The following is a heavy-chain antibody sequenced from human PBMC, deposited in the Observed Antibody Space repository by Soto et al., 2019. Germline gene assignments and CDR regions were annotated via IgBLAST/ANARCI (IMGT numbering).Heavy chain of an antibody. CDR2: ISGSGGST. V-gene: IGHV3-23*01. Sequence: GGSLRLSCAASVFTFSSYAMSWVRQAPGKGLEWVSAISGSGGSTYYADSVKGRFTISRDNSKNTLYLQMNSLRAEDTAVYYCAKDSPLTTTVVTSSYYYYYGMDVWGQGTTVTVSS. D-gene: IGHD4-17*01. J-gene: IGHJ6*02. CDR1: VFTFSSYA. CDR3: AKDSPLTTTVVTSSYYYYYGMDV.